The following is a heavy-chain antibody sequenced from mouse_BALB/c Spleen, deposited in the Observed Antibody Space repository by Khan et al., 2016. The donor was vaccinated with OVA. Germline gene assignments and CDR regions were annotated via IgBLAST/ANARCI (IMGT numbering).Heavy chain of an antibody. CDR2: IFPNNGGT. D-gene: IGHD2-10*02. CDR1: GYPFTDYN. J-gene: IGHJ3*01. Sequence: VRLQQSGPELVKPGASVKIPCKASGYPFTDYNMAWVKQSHGRGLEWIGDIFPNNGGTVYNQKFKGEATLTVDKSSSTAFMELRSLTSEDTAVYYCARHGYGGFAYWGQGTLVTVSA. V-gene: IGHV1-18*01. CDR3: ARHGYGGFAY.